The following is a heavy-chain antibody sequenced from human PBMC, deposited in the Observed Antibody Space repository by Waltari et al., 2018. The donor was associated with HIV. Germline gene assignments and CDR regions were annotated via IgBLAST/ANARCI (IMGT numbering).Heavy chain of an antibody. V-gene: IGHV1-18*01. D-gene: IGHD3-22*01. CDR1: THIFPNYG. J-gene: IGHJ3*02. Sequence: QVQLVQSGAEVKKPGASVKVSCTASTHIFPNYGVSWVRQAPGQGLEWMGWISVYNGNTNYAQNLQGRVTMATDTSTNTVYMELRNLRSNDTALYYCARDRSPYYYDSSGYLDAFDIWGQGTMVTVSS. CDR2: ISVYNGNT. CDR3: ARDRSPYYYDSSGYLDAFDI.